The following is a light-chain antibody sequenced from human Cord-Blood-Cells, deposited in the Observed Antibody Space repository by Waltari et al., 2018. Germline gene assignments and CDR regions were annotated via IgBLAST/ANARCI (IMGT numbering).Light chain of an antibody. Sequence: QSALTQPASVSGSPGQSITISCTGTSIDVGGCNNVPWYQQHPGKAPKLRIYDVSNRPSGVSNRFSGSKSGNTASLTISGLQAEDEADYYCSSYTSSSTYVFGTGTKVTVL. CDR2: DVS. V-gene: IGLV2-14*01. CDR3: SSYTSSSTYV. CDR1: SIDVGGCNN. J-gene: IGLJ1*01.